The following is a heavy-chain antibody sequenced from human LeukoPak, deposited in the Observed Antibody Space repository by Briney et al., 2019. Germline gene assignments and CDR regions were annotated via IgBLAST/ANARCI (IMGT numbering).Heavy chain of an antibody. CDR3: ANWAAAGYFDY. J-gene: IGHJ4*02. CDR2: ISYDGSNK. V-gene: IGHV3-30*18. CDR1: GFTFSSYG. Sequence: AGGSLRLSCAASGFTFSSYGMHWVRQAPGKGLEWVAVISYDGSNKYYADSVKGRFTISRDNSKNTLYLQMNSLRAEDTAVYYCANWAAAGYFDYWGQGTLVTVSS. D-gene: IGHD6-13*01.